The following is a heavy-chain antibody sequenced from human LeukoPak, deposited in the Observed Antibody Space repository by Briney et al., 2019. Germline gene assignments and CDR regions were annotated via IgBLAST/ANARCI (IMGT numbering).Heavy chain of an antibody. Sequence: PSETLSLTCTVSGGSISSSSYYWGWIRQPPGKGLEWIGSIYYSGSTYYNPSLKSRVTISVATSKNQFSLMLSSVTAADTAVYYCARHVEDTAMAFSDYWGQGTLVTVSS. J-gene: IGHJ4*02. CDR2: IYYSGST. V-gene: IGHV4-39*01. D-gene: IGHD5-18*01. CDR3: ARHVEDTAMAFSDY. CDR1: GGSISSSSYY.